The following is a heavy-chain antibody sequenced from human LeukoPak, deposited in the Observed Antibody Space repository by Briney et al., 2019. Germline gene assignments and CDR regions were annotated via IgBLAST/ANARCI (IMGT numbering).Heavy chain of an antibody. V-gene: IGHV5-51*01. CDR1: GYRFTTYW. CDR2: IYPGDSET. CDR3: ARHHDYGDYGCFDY. Sequence: GESLKISCKASGYRFTTYWIGWVRQMPGKGLEWMGFIYPGDSETRYSPSFQGQVTISADKSITTAFLQWSSLKASDTAMYHCARHHDYGDYGCFDYWGQGTLVAVSS. D-gene: IGHD4-17*01. J-gene: IGHJ4*02.